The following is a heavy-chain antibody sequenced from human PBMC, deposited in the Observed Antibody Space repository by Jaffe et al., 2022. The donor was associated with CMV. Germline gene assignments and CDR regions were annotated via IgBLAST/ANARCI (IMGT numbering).Heavy chain of an antibody. V-gene: IGHV1-3*01. CDR2: INAGNGNT. CDR3: ARAYCSSTSCYLTHFDY. CDR1: GYTFTSYA. Sequence: QVQLVQSGAEVKKPGASVKVSCKASGYTFTSYAMHWVRQAPGQRLEWMGWINAGNGNTKYSQKFQGRVTITRDTSASTAYMELSSLRSEDTAVYYCARAYCSSTSCYLTHFDYWGQGTLVTVSS. D-gene: IGHD2-2*01. J-gene: IGHJ4*02.